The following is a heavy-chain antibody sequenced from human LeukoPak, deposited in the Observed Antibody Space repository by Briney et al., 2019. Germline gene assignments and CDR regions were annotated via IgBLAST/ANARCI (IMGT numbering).Heavy chain of an antibody. D-gene: IGHD3-3*01. CDR1: GFTVSNNY. CDR3: ARHSNDFWSGYYTFDY. V-gene: IGHV3-53*01. J-gene: IGHJ4*02. Sequence: GGSLRLSCAASGFTVSNNYMSWVRQAPGKGLEWVSVIYSGGSTYYADSVKGRFTISRHNSTNTLYLQMNSLRAEDTAVYYCARHSNDFWSGYYTFDYWGQGTLVTVSS. CDR2: IYSGGST.